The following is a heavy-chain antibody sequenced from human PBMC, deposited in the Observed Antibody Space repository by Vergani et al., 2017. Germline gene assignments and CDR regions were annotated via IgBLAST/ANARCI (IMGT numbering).Heavy chain of an antibody. J-gene: IGHJ3*02. Sequence: VQLVESGGGVVRPGGSLRLSCAASGFTFSSYWMSWVRQAPGKGLEWVAVIWYDGSNKYYADSVKGRFTISRDNSKNTLYLQMNSLRAEDTAVYYCAKDDCGSGSYDAFDIWGQGTMVTVSS. CDR2: IWYDGSNK. CDR3: AKDDCGSGSYDAFDI. V-gene: IGHV3-33*06. CDR1: GFTFSSYW. D-gene: IGHD3-10*01.